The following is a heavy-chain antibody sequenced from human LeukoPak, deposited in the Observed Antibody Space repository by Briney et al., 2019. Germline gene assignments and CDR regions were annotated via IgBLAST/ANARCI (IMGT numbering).Heavy chain of an antibody. V-gene: IGHV4-30-2*03. CDR3: ARHAREGDAFDI. D-gene: IGHD5-24*01. Sequence: SETLSLTCDVSGASISRGGYSWSWIRQPPGEGLEWIGYIYHSGSAYYNPSLKSRVTISVDTSKNQFSLKLTSVTAADTAVYYCARHAREGDAFDIWGQGTMVTVSS. CDR1: GASISRGGYS. J-gene: IGHJ3*02. CDR2: IYHSGSA.